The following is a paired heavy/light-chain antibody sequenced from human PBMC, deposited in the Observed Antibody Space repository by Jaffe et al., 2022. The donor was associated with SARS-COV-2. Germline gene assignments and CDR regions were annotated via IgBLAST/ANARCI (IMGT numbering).Heavy chain of an antibody. CDR3: ARDLKDTGTYYYYYYGINV. Sequence: QVQLVQSGAEVKKPGASVKVSCKASGYTFTSYALHWVRQAPGQRLEWMGWINAGNGDTKYSQKFQGRVTFTRDTSASTAYMELTSLTSEDTAVYYCARDLKDTGTYYYYYYGINVWGQGTTVTVSS. CDR2: INAGNGDT. J-gene: IGHJ6*02. V-gene: IGHV1-3*01. CDR1: GYTFTSYA. D-gene: IGHD5-18*01.
Light chain of an antibody. CDR1: QSISSY. J-gene: IGKJ2*01. CDR3: QQSYSTPYT. Sequence: DIQMTQSPSSLSASVGDKVTISCRASQSISSYFNWYQQKPGKAPKLLIYAASSLQSGVPSRFSGSGSGTAFTLTISSLQLEDFATYYCQQSYSTPYTFGQGTKLEIK. CDR2: AAS. V-gene: IGKV1-39*01.